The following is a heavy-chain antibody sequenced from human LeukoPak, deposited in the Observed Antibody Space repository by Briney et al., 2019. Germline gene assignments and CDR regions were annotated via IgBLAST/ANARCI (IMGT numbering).Heavy chain of an antibody. CDR1: GGSFSGYY. CDR2: INHSGST. Sequence: SETLSLTCAVYGGSFSGYYWSWIRQPPGKGLEWIGEINHSGSTNYNPSLKSRVTISVDTSKNQFSLKLSSVTAADTAVYYCARHVRYCSSTSCLNWFDPWGQGTLVTVSS. J-gene: IGHJ5*02. D-gene: IGHD2-2*01. CDR3: ARHVRYCSSTSCLNWFDP. V-gene: IGHV4-34*01.